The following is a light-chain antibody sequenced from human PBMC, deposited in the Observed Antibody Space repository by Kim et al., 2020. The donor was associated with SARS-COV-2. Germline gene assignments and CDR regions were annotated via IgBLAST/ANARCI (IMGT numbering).Light chain of an antibody. Sequence: PPVAKAPPSCMASQIVSISLAWYQPKPGQAPRLLIYGASNRASGIPSRFSGSVSGTDFTLTISCLDPEDFAVYYCQQRYIWPPRTFGQGTKVDIK. J-gene: IGKJ1*01. CDR2: GAS. CDR1: QIVSIS. CDR3: QQRYIWPPRT. V-gene: IGKV3-11*01.